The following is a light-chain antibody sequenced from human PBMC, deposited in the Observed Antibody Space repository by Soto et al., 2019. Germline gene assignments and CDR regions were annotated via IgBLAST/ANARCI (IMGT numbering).Light chain of an antibody. CDR2: AAS. V-gene: IGKV1-39*01. Sequence: IRITQSPCLFSASTGESVTFTCRASQTISNRLSWYQHKPGTAPRLLIYAASRLQSGVPSRFSGGRSGTDFTLTISGLQPEDFATYYCQQSYSRVTFGQGTKVDIK. CDR3: QQSYSRVT. J-gene: IGKJ1*01. CDR1: QTISNR.